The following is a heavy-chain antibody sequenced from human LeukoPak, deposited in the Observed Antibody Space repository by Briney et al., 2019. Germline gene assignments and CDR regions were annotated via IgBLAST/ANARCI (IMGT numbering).Heavy chain of an antibody. CDR1: GYTFTDYY. CDR2: INPNSGGT. CDR3: ARDFWVVAAAGSGPKPPFDY. Sequence: ASVKVSCKASGYTFTDYYIHWVRQAPGQGLEWLGWINPNSGGTKYAQKFQGRVTMTRDPSISTAYMELSRLKSDDTAVYYCARDFWVVAAAGSGPKPPFDYWGQGTLVTVSS. D-gene: IGHD6-13*01. V-gene: IGHV1-2*02. J-gene: IGHJ4*02.